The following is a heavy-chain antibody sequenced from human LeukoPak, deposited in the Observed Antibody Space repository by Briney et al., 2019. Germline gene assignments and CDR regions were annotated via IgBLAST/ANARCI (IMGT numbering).Heavy chain of an antibody. CDR2: IYYSGST. J-gene: IGHJ5*02. CDR1: GGSISSYY. CDR3: ARATEGPDWFNP. V-gene: IGHV4-59*08. Sequence: SETLSLTCTVSGGSISSYYWSWIRQPPGKGLEWIGYIYYSGSTNYNPSLKSRVTISVDTSENQFSLKLSSVTAADTAVYYCARATEGPDWFNPWGQGTLVTVSS.